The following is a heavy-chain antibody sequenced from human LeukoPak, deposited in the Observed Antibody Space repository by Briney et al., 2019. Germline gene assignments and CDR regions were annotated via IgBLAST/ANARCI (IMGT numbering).Heavy chain of an antibody. V-gene: IGHV3-7*03. D-gene: IGHD3-16*01. CDR3: ARGTPFGAY. J-gene: IGHJ4*02. Sequence: GGSLRLSCVASGFTFGSHWMHWVSQAPGKGLEWLANLKEDGNEKYYVDSVRGRFIISRDNAKNSLFLQMNSLRAEDTAMYYCARGTPFGAYWGQGTLVTVSS. CDR1: GFTFGSHW. CDR2: LKEDGNEK.